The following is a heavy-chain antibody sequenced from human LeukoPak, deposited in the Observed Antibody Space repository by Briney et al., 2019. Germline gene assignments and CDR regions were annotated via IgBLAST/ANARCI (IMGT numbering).Heavy chain of an antibody. J-gene: IGHJ6*02. CDR3: ARDRGIVVVPAAITYYGMDV. CDR2: IIPIFGTA. Sequence: GASVKVSCKASGGTFSSYAISWVRQAPGQGLEWMGGIIPIFGTANYAQKFQGRVTITADESTSTAYMELSSLRSEDTAVYYCARDRGIVVVPAAITYYGMDVWGQGTTVTVSS. V-gene: IGHV1-69*13. D-gene: IGHD2-2*01. CDR1: GGTFSSYA.